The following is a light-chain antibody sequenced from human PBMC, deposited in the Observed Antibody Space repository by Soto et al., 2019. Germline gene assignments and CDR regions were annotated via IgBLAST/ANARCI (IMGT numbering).Light chain of an antibody. V-gene: IGLV3-25*03. CDR3: QSADSSGTHVV. J-gene: IGLJ2*01. CDR2: KDS. CDR1: ALPKQY. Sequence: SYELTQPPSVSVSPGQTARITCSGDALPKQYAYWYQQKPGQAPVLVIYKDSERPSGIPERFSGPSSGTTVTLTISGVQAEDEADYYCQSADSSGTHVVFGGGTKVTVL.